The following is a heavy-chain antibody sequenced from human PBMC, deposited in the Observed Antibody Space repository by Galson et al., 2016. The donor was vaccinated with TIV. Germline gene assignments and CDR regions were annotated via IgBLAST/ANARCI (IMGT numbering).Heavy chain of an antibody. CDR3: TRSGDFDY. V-gene: IGHV3-21*01. J-gene: IGHJ4*02. CDR1: GFTFSSYS. CDR2: INSNANYI. Sequence: SLRLSCAASGFTFSSYSMHWVRQAPGKGLEWVSSINSNANYIYYADSVKGRFTMSRHNARNSLFLQMNSLRAEDTAVYYCTRSGDFDYWGQGTLVTVSS.